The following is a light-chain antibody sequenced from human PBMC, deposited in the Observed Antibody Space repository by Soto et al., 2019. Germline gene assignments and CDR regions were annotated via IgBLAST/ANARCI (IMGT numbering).Light chain of an antibody. J-gene: IGKJ4*01. CDR3: QQYGYSPLT. Sequence: ETVSTQSPSTLSVSPGERATLSCRASQSVSSNLAWYQQKPGQAPRLLIYGASTRATGIPARFSGSGSGTEFTLTISRLEPEDFAVYYCQQYGYSPLTFGGGTKVDIK. CDR1: QSVSSN. V-gene: IGKV3-15*01. CDR2: GAS.